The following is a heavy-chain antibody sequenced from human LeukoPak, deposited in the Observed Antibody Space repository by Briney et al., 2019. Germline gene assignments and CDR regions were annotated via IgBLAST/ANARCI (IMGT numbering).Heavy chain of an antibody. D-gene: IGHD1-1*01. CDR2: IYHSGST. V-gene: IGHV4-30-2*01. CDR1: GGSISSGGYS. J-gene: IGHJ5*02. Sequence: SETLSLTCAFSGGSISSGGYSWSWIRQPPGKGLEWIGYIYHSGSTYYSPSLKSRVTISVDRSKNQFSLKLSSVTAADTAVYYCARGTERASWFDPWGQGTLVTVSS. CDR3: ARGTERASWFDP.